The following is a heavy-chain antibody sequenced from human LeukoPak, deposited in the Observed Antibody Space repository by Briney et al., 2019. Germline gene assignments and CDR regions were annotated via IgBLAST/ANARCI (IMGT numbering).Heavy chain of an antibody. CDR2: IYNDGST. CDR1: GLTVSSSY. Sequence: GGSLRLSCAASGLTVSSSYMSWVRQAPGKGLEWVSIIYNDGSTYYADSMKGRFTISRDNPKNTLYLQVNSLRAEDTAMYYCARNILFAFGIWGQGTMVTVSS. CDR3: ARNILFAFGI. J-gene: IGHJ3*02. V-gene: IGHV3-53*01.